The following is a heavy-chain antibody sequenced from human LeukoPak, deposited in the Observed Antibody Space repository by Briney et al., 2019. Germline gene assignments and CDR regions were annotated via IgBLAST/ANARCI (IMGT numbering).Heavy chain of an antibody. D-gene: IGHD2-21*02. Sequence: GGSLRLSCTASGFTGGLSLSSSSMSWVRLAPGKGLEWVSSISSVSSFTFYADSVKGRFTISRDNAKNSVFLHMNSLRAEDTALYYCARDQGDFTLTAVQWGQGTLVTVSS. CDR2: ISSVSSFT. J-gene: IGHJ1*01. CDR3: ARDQGDFTLTAVQ. CDR1: GFTGGLSLSSSS. V-gene: IGHV3-21*06.